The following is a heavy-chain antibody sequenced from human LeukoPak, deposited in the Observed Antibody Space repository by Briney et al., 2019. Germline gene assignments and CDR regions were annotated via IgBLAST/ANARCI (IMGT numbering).Heavy chain of an antibody. V-gene: IGHV1-3*01. CDR1: GYTFTSYA. J-gene: IGHJ3*02. CDR3: ARGRPITMVRGVIGPFDI. CDR2: INAGNGNT. D-gene: IGHD3-10*01. Sequence: ASVKVSCKASGYTFTSYAMHWVRQAPGQRLEWRGWINAGNGNTKYSQKFQGRVTITRDTSASTAYMELSSLRSEDTAVYYCARGRPITMVRGVIGPFDIWGQGTMVTVSS.